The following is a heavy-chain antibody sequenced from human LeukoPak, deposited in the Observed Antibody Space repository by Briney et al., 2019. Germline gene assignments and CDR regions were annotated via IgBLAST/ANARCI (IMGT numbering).Heavy chain of an antibody. D-gene: IGHD3-16*02. CDR1: GGSFSGYY. Sequence: SETLSLTCAVYGGSFSGYYWSWIRQPPGKGLEWIGEINHSGSTNYNPSLKSRVTISVDTSKNQFSLKLSSVTAADTAVYYCARGILWGSYRYPGWFDPWGQGALVTVSS. V-gene: IGHV4-34*01. J-gene: IGHJ5*02. CDR2: INHSGST. CDR3: ARGILWGSYRYPGWFDP.